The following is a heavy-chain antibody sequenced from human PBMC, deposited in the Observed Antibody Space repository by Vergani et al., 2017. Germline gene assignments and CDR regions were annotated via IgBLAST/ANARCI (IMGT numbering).Heavy chain of an antibody. V-gene: IGHV3-30*01. Sequence: QVQLVESGGGVVQPGRSLRLSCAASGFTFSSYAMHWVRQAPGKGLEWVAVISYDGSNKYYADAVKGRFTISRDNSKNTLYLQMNSLRAEDTAVYYCARGIDGGEFYYYYDMDVWGQGTTVTVSS. CDR3: ARGIDGGEFYYYYDMDV. CDR1: GFTFSSYA. D-gene: IGHD5-24*01. J-gene: IGHJ6*02. CDR2: ISYDGSNK.